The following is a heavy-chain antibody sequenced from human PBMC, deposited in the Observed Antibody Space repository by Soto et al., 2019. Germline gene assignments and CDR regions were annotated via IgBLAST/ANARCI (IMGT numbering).Heavy chain of an antibody. V-gene: IGHV3-74*01. CDR2: IDHDGPT. Sequence: EVQLVESGGGLVQPGGSLRLSCAGSGFTFSNYWMHWVRQAPGKGLEWVSRIDHDGPTDYADSVRGRFTISRDNAENTLYLQMNSLRPEDTAMYYCVRDSHDDYWGQGTLVTVSS. CDR3: VRDSHDDY. J-gene: IGHJ4*02. CDR1: GFTFSNYW.